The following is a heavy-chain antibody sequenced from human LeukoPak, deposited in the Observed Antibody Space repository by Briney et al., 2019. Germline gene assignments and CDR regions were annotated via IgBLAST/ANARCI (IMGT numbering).Heavy chain of an antibody. Sequence: SETLSLTCSVSGGSISSGGYSWTWIRQPPGKGLEWIGYIYHSGSTYYNPSLESRVTTSVDRSKNQFSLNLRSVTAADTAVYYCGTSSGGSGTYFDYWGQGTLVTVSS. V-gene: IGHV4-30-2*01. D-gene: IGHD3-10*01. CDR3: GTSSGGSGTYFDY. CDR2: IYHSGST. CDR1: GGSISSGGYS. J-gene: IGHJ4*02.